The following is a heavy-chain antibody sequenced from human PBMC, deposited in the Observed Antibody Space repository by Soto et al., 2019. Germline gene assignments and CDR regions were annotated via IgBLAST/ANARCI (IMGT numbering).Heavy chain of an antibody. CDR2: ISGSGGST. D-gene: IGHD3-3*01. CDR3: AKVYPTRDFWSGYADY. CDR1: GFTFSSYA. J-gene: IGHJ4*02. Sequence: GGSLRLSCAASGFTFSSYAMSWVRQAPGKGLEWVSAISGSGGSTYYADSVKGRFTISRDNSKNTLYLQMNSLRAEDTAVYYCAKVYPTRDFWSGYADYWGQGTLVTVSS. V-gene: IGHV3-23*01.